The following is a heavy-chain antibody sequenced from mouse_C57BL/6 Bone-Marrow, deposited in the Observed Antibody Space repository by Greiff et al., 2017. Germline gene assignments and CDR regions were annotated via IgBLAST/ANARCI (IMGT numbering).Heavy chain of an antibody. CDR2: ISNLAYSI. J-gene: IGHJ3*01. CDR1: GFTFSDYG. CDR3: AKGDWFAY. V-gene: IGHV5-15*04. Sequence: VMLVESGGGLVQPGGSLKLSCAASGFTFSDYGMAWVRQAPRKGPEWVAFISNLAYSIYYADTVTGRFTISRENAKNTLYLEMSSLRSEDTAMYYCAKGDWFAYWGQGTLVTVSA.